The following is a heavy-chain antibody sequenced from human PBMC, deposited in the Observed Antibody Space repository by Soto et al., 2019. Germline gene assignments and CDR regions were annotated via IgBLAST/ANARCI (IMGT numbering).Heavy chain of an antibody. J-gene: IGHJ5*02. CDR1: GDSISNSRFY. Sequence: SETLSLTCSVSGDSISNSRFYWAWIRQPPGEGLEWIGSIYHSGNAYYNPSLKSRVTIFVDTSKNQFSLKLTSVIAADTALYYCARDYFDSSDYTTNWFDPWGQG. CDR2: IYHSGNA. D-gene: IGHD3-22*01. CDR3: ARDYFDSSDYTTNWFDP. V-gene: IGHV4-39*01.